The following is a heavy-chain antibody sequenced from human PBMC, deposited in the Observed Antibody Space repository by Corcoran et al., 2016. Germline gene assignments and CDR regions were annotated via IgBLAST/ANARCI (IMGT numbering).Heavy chain of an antibody. J-gene: IGHJ5*02. CDR3: ARGVPLNDLWSGYSSWSYNWFDP. V-gene: IGHV4-34*01. Sequence: QVQLQQWGAGLLKPSETLSLTCAVYGGSFSGYYWSWIRQPPGKGLEWIGEINHSGSTNYNPSLKSRVTISVDTSKNQFSLKLSSVTAADTAVYSWARGVPLNDLWSGYSSWSYNWFDPWGQGTLVTVSS. CDR1: GGSFSGYY. D-gene: IGHD3-3*01. CDR2: INHSGST.